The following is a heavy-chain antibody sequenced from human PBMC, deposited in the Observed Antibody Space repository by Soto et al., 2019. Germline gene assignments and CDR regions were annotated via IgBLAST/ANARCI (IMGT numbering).Heavy chain of an antibody. J-gene: IGHJ5*02. D-gene: IGHD6-25*01. V-gene: IGHV1-69*13. CDR1: GGTFSSYA. Sequence: ASVKVSCKASGGTFSSYAISWVRQAPGQGLEWMGGIIPIFGTANYAQKFQGRVTITADESTSTAYMELSSLRSEDTAVYYCASQRMAPHLRSGNWFDPWGQGTLVTVSS. CDR2: IIPIFGTA. CDR3: ASQRMAPHLRSGNWFDP.